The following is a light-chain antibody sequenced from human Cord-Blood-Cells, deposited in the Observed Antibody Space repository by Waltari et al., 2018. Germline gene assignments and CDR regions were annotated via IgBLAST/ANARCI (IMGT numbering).Light chain of an antibody. V-gene: IGKV1-5*03. CDR1: QSISSW. Sequence: DIQITQSPSPLSASVVDRVTITCRASQSISSWLAWYQQKPGKAPKLLRYKAPSLESGVPSRFSGGGSGTEFALTISSLQPDDFATYYCQQYNSYLYTFGQGTKLEIK. J-gene: IGKJ2*01. CDR2: KAP. CDR3: QQYNSYLYT.